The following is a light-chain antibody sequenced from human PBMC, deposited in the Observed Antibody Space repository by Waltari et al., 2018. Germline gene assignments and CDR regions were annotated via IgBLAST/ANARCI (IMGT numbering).Light chain of an antibody. J-gene: IGLJ1*01. CDR1: NIESKS. CDR2: DDN. Sequence: SYVLTQPPSVSVAPGQTARITCGGNNIESKSVHWYQQKPGQAPVLVVYDDNDRPSGIPEQFSGSNSGNTATLTISRVEAGDEADYYCQVWDSTSDHYVFGTGTNVTVL. V-gene: IGLV3-21*02. CDR3: QVWDSTSDHYV.